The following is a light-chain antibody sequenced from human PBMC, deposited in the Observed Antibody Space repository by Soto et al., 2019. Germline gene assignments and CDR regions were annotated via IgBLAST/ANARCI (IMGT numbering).Light chain of an antibody. CDR1: QSLVHSDGIAY. Sequence: DVVMTQSPLSLPVTLGQPASISCRSNQSLVHSDGIAYFSWFQQRPGQSPRRLIYKVSNRDSGVPDRFSGSGSGTDFTLKISRVEAEDVGVYYGMQGTHWPPWTFGQGTKVDIK. CDR3: MQGTHWPPWT. J-gene: IGKJ1*01. V-gene: IGKV2-30*02. CDR2: KVS.